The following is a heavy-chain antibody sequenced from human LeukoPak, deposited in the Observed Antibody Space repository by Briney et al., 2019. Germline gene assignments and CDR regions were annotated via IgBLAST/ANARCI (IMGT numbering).Heavy chain of an antibody. D-gene: IGHD6-19*01. Sequence: GGSLRLSCAASGFTFSNAWMSWVRQAPGKGLEWVGFIRSKAYGGTTEYAASVKGRFTISRDDSKSIAYLQMNSLKTEDTAVYYCTRDQWLGRYYYYYYYMDVWGKGTTVTVSS. CDR2: IRSKAYGGTT. CDR3: TRDQWLGRYYYYYYYMDV. CDR1: GFTFSNAW. J-gene: IGHJ6*03. V-gene: IGHV3-49*04.